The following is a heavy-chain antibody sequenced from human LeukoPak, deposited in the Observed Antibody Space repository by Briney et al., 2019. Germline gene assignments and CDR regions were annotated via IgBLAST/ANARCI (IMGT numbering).Heavy chain of an antibody. J-gene: IGHJ6*02. CDR1: GFTFSSYG. Sequence: PGRSLRLSCAASGFTFSSYGMHWVRQAPGKGLEWVAVISYDGSNKYYADSVKGRFTISRDNSKNTLYLQMNSLRAEDTAVYYCAKEYYYGSGSYFYYYYYGMDVWGQGTTVTVSS. D-gene: IGHD3-10*01. V-gene: IGHV3-30*18. CDR3: AKEYYYGSGSYFYYYYYGMDV. CDR2: ISYDGSNK.